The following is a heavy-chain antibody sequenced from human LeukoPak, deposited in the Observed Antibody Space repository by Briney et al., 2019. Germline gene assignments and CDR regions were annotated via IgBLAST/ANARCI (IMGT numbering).Heavy chain of an antibody. Sequence: ASVKVSCKASGYTFTSYYMHWVRQAPGQGLEWMGIINPSGGSTSYAQKFQGRVTMTRDMSTSIVYMELSSLRAEDTAVYYCAKEHKSGSYPFRINYNWFDPWGQGTLVTVSS. V-gene: IGHV1-46*01. CDR3: AKEHKSGSYPFRINYNWFDP. J-gene: IGHJ5*02. D-gene: IGHD1-26*01. CDR1: GYTFTSYY. CDR2: INPSGGST.